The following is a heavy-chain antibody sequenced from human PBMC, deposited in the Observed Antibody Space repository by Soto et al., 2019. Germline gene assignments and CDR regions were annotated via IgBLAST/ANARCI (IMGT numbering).Heavy chain of an antibody. Sequence: QVQLQESGPGLVKPSGTLSLTCAVSGGSIRGHYWWSWVRQTPGKGLEWIGETYYGGATYYNPSLKSRVTMSTDESKNQLSLKLNFVTAADTAVYYCAHQTISYTLDVWGQGTTVTVSS. V-gene: IGHV4-4*02. CDR3: AHQTISYTLDV. CDR2: TYYGGAT. J-gene: IGHJ6*02. CDR1: GGSIRGHYW. D-gene: IGHD1-1*01.